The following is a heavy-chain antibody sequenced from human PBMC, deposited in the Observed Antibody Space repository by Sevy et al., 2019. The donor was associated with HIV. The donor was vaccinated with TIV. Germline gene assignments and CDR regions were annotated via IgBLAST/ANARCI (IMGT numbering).Heavy chain of an antibody. CDR2: ISGSGGST. CDR1: GFTFSDYY. D-gene: IGHD6-19*01. CDR3: AKVLGSGWYDYFDY. J-gene: IGHJ4*02. Sequence: GGSLRLSCAASGFTFSDYYMSWIRQAPGKGLEWVSAISGSGGSTYYADSVKGRFTISRDNSKNTLYLQMNSLRAEDTAVYYCAKVLGSGWYDYFDYWGQGTLVTVSS. V-gene: IGHV3-23*01.